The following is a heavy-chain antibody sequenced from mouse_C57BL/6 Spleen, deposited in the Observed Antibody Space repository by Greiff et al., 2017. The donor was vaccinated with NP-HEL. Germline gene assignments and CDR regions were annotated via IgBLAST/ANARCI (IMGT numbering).Heavy chain of an antibody. Sequence: EVQVVESGGGLVQPGGSLKLSCAASGFTFSDYYMYWVRQTPEKRLEWVAYISNGGGSTYYPDTVKGRFTISRDNAKNTLYLQMSRLKSEDTAMYYCARQGYSNSLDYWGQGTTLTVSS. V-gene: IGHV5-12*01. CDR3: ARQGYSNSLDY. CDR2: ISNGGGST. D-gene: IGHD2-5*01. CDR1: GFTFSDYY. J-gene: IGHJ2*01.